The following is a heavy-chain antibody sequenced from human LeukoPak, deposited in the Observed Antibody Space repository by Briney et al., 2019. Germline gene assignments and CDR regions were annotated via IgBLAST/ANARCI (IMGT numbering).Heavy chain of an antibody. CDR3: VKTIAVAGNFDY. Sequence: GGSLRLSCSASGFTFSSYTIHWVRPAPGKGLEYVSAISPNGGSTYYGDSVKGRFTISRDNSKKTLYLQMSSLRAEDTAVYYCVKTIAVAGNFDYWGQGTLVTVS. J-gene: IGHJ4*02. V-gene: IGHV3-64D*09. CDR2: ISPNGGST. CDR1: GFTFSSYT. D-gene: IGHD6-13*01.